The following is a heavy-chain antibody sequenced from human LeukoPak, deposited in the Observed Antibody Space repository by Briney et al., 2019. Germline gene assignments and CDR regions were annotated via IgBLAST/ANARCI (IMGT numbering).Heavy chain of an antibody. CDR2: IIPIFGTA. V-gene: IGHV1-69*13. Sequence: SVKVSCKASGGTFSSYAISWVRQAPGQGLEWMGGIIPIFGTANYAQKFQGRVTITADESTSTAYMELRSLRSDDTAVYYCARKGYYDSSGYYYDAVDYWGQGTLVTVSS. J-gene: IGHJ4*02. CDR3: ARKGYYDSSGYYYDAVDY. CDR1: GGTFSSYA. D-gene: IGHD3-22*01.